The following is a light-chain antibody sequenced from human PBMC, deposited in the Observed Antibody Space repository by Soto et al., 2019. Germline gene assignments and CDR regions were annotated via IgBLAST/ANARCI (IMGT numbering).Light chain of an antibody. J-gene: IGKJ1*01. CDR3: QQYNTYS. CDR2: KAS. Sequence: DIQMAQSPSTLSASVGDRVTITCRASQSISTWLAWYQHKAGKAPKLLIYKASNLESGVPSRFSGSGSGTEFTLTISSLHPEDFATYYCQQYNTYSFGQGTKVEIK. CDR1: QSISTW. V-gene: IGKV1-5*03.